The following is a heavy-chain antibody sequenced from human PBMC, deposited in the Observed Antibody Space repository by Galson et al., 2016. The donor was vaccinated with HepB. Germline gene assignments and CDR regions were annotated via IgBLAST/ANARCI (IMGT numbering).Heavy chain of an antibody. CDR1: GYSYTSYW. Sequence: QSGAEVKKPGESLKISCKGSGYSYTSYWIGWVRQMPGKGLEWMGIIYPGDSDTRYSPSFQGQVTISADKSISTAYLQWRSLKASDTAMSYCARSYYYGLDAFDIWGQGTMVTVSS. D-gene: IGHD3-10*01. CDR2: IYPGDSDT. J-gene: IGHJ3*02. V-gene: IGHV5-51*01. CDR3: ARSYYYGLDAFDI.